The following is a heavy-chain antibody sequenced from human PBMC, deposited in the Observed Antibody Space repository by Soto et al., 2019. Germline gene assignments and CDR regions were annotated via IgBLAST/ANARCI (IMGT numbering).Heavy chain of an antibody. CDR2: ISGSGGST. V-gene: IGHV3-23*01. CDR3: AIPYDSSGYYWAYYDY. CDR1: GFTFSSYA. D-gene: IGHD3-22*01. Sequence: GGSLRLSCVASGFTFSSYAMSWVRQAPGKGLEWVSAISGSGGSTYYADSVKGRFTISRDNSKNTLYLQMNSLRAEDTALYYCAIPYDSSGYYWAYYDYWGQGTLVTVSS. J-gene: IGHJ4*02.